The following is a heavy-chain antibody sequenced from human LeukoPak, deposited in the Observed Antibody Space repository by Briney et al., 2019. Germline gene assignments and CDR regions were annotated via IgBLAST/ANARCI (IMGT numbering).Heavy chain of an antibody. CDR1: GGTFSSYA. D-gene: IGHD3-10*01. Sequence: ASVKVSCKASGGTFSSYAISWVRQAPGQGLEWMGGIIPIFGTANYVQKFQGRVTITADESTSTAYMELSSLRSEDTAVYYCASPTSAYYGSGYYFDYWGQGTLVTVSS. J-gene: IGHJ4*02. V-gene: IGHV1-69*13. CDR3: ASPTSAYYGSGYYFDY. CDR2: IIPIFGTA.